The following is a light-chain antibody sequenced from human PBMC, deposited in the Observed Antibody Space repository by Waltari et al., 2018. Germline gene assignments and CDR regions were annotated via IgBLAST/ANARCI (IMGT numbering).Light chain of an antibody. Sequence: QSALTQPRSVYGSPGQSVTISCPGTSSDVGGYNYVSWYQKHPGKAPKLMIYYVSKRPSGVPDRFSGSKSGNTASLTISGLQAEDEADYYCCSYAGSYTSWVFGGGTKLTVL. V-gene: IGLV2-11*01. CDR1: SSDVGGYNY. CDR3: CSYAGSYTSWV. J-gene: IGLJ3*02. CDR2: YVS.